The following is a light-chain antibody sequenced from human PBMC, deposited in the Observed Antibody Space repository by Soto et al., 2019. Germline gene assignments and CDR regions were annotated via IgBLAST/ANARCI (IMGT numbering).Light chain of an antibody. CDR3: MQALQTPLT. Sequence: DIVMTQSPLSLPVTPGEPASISCRSSQSLLHSNGYDYLDWYLQKPGQSPQLLIYLGSNRASGVPDRLRGSGSGTDFTLKISRMEAEDVGVYYCMQALQTPLTFGGGTKVEIK. V-gene: IGKV2-28*01. CDR1: QSLLHSNGYDY. J-gene: IGKJ4*01. CDR2: LGS.